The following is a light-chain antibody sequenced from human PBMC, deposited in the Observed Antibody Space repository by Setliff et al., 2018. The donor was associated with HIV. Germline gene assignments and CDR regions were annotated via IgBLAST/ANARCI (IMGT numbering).Light chain of an antibody. CDR2: EVN. Sequence: QSALTQPASVSGSPGQSSTISCTGTRSDIGTYDLVSWYRQYPVKAPKLIIYEVNRRPAGVSDRLSGSKSGNTASLTISGLRAEDEATYYCCSYTSSTTYVFGTGTKVTVL. CDR3: CSYTSSTTYV. J-gene: IGLJ1*01. CDR1: RSDIGTYDL. V-gene: IGLV2-23*02.